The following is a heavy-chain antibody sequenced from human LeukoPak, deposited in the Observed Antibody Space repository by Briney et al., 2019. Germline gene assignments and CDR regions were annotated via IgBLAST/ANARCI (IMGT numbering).Heavy chain of an antibody. CDR2: IWYDGSNK. CDR3: AREMGLNIVATFGY. J-gene: IGHJ4*02. CDR1: GFTFSNYG. D-gene: IGHD5-12*01. Sequence: GRSLRLSCAASGFTFSNYGMHWVRQAPGKGLERVALIWYDGSNKYYADSVQGRFIISRDNSKNTLYLQMNSLRAEDTAVYYCAREMGLNIVATFGYWGQGTLVTVSS. V-gene: IGHV3-33*01.